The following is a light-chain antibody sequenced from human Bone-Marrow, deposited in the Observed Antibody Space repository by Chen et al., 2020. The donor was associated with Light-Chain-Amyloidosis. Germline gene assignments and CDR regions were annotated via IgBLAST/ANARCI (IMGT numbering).Light chain of an antibody. V-gene: IGLV2-14*01. J-gene: IGLJ1*01. CDR2: EVT. CDR3: SSYTITNTLV. CDR1: SSYVGGDNH. Sequence: QSALTQPPSLSGSPGQPITLSRTGTSSYVGGDNHVSWYQQHPDKAPKLMIYEVTNRPSWVPDRFSGTKSDNTASLTISGLQTEDEADYFCSSYTITNTLVFGSGTRVTVL.